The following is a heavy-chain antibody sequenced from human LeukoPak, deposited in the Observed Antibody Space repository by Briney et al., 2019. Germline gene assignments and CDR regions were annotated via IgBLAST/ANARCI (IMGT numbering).Heavy chain of an antibody. V-gene: IGHV3-7*01. CDR3: AREGIAAAGDNWFDP. J-gene: IGHJ5*02. Sequence: PGGSLKLSCAASGFTFSSYWMSWARQAPGKGLEWVANIKQDGSEKYYVDSVKGRFTISRDNAKNSLYLQMNRLRAEDTAVYYCAREGIAAAGDNWFDPWGQGTLVTVSS. D-gene: IGHD6-13*01. CDR2: IKQDGSEK. CDR1: GFTFSSYW.